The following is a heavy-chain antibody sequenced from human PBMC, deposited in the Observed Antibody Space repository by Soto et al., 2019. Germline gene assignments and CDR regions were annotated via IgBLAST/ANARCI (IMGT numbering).Heavy chain of an antibody. Sequence: EVVLLQSGGDLVQPGGSLRLSCAASGFTFSDYAMTWVRQAPGKGLEWVSDISDGDGDTHYADSVRGRFVISRDNSKNTLFLEMNSLSAEDAAVYYCAKGRTYFPFWGQGSLVTVSS. J-gene: IGHJ4*02. CDR3: AKGRTYFPF. V-gene: IGHV3-23*01. CDR2: ISDGDGDT. CDR1: GFTFSDYA.